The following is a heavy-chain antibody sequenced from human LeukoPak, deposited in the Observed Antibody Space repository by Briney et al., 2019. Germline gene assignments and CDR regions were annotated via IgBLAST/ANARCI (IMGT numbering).Heavy chain of an antibody. V-gene: IGHV1-2*02. CDR2: INPNSGGT. Sequence: ASVKVSCKASGYTFTGYYMHWVRQAPGQGLEWMGWINPNSGGTNYAQKFQGRVTMTRDTSISTAYMELSRLRSDDTAVYYCARPPQASSGWSDPFDYCGQGTLVTVSS. J-gene: IGHJ4*02. CDR1: GYTFTGYY. D-gene: IGHD6-19*01. CDR3: ARPPQASSGWSDPFDY.